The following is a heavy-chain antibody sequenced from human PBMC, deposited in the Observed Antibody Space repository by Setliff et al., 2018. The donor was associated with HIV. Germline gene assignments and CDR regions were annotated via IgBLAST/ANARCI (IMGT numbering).Heavy chain of an antibody. Sequence: SETLSLTCTVTGGSISSGGFYWTWIRQHPGKGLEWIGYIYNTGSTYHSPSLRSRVTISLDTSKNQFSLKLSSVTAADTAVYYCARGFDYAQRPPLYYFDYWGQGTLVTVSS. CDR2: IYNTGST. J-gene: IGHJ4*02. CDR3: ARGFDYAQRPPLYYFDY. CDR1: GGSISSGGFY. V-gene: IGHV4-31*03. D-gene: IGHD2-2*01.